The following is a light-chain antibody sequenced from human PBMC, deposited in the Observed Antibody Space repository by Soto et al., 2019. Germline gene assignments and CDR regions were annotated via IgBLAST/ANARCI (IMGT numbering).Light chain of an antibody. V-gene: IGKV3-15*01. CDR3: QQSNDWWT. J-gene: IGKJ1*01. CDR1: QSVSNN. Sequence: EIVMTQSPAPLSVSPGERATLSCRASQSVSNNLAWYQQKPGQAPRLLIYGASTRATGIPARFSGSGSGTEFTLTISSLQSEDFAVYYCQQSNDWWTFGQGTKVESK. CDR2: GAS.